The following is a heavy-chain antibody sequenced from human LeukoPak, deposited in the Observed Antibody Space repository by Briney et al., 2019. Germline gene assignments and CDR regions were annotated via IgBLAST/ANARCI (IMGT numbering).Heavy chain of an antibody. CDR3: AKDARGFSQPIDY. J-gene: IGHJ4*02. D-gene: IGHD2-2*01. CDR2: ISGSGVST. Sequence: GGSLRLSCAASGFTFSSYAMSWVRQAPGKGLEWVSAISGSGVSTYYADSVKGRFTISRDNSKDTLYLQMNSLTAEDTAIYYCAKDARGFSQPIDYWGQGTLVTVSS. CDR1: GFTFSSYA. V-gene: IGHV3-23*01.